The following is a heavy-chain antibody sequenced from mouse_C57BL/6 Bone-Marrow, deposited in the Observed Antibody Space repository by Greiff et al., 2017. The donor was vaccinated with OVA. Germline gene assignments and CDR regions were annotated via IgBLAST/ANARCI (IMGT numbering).Heavy chain of an antibody. Sequence: VQLKESGPVLVKPGPSVKISCKASGFTFTDYYMHWVKQSHGKSLEWIGLVYPYNGGTSYNQKFKGKATLTVDTSSSTAYMELNSLTSEDSAVYYCARGEAIYYGYSNWYFDVWGTGTTVTVSS. CDR2: VYPYNGGT. D-gene: IGHD2-2*01. CDR1: GFTFTDYY. V-gene: IGHV1-36*01. CDR3: ARGEAIYYGYSNWYFDV. J-gene: IGHJ1*03.